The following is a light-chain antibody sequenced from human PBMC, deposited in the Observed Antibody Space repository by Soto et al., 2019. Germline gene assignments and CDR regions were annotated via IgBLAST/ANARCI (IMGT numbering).Light chain of an antibody. Sequence: PGERATLSCRASQSVTSSYLAWYQQKPGQAPRLLIYGASSRATGIPDRFSGSGSGTDFTLTISRLEPEDFAVYYCQWYGWSPRTFGQGTKVEIK. CDR1: QSVTSSY. CDR3: QWYGWSPRT. J-gene: IGKJ1*01. CDR2: GAS. V-gene: IGKV3-20*01.